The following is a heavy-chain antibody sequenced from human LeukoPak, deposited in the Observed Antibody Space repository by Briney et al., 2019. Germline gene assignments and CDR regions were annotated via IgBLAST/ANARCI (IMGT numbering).Heavy chain of an antibody. CDR3: ARGLGGDQGYFDL. CDR1: GFTFSDYY. V-gene: IGHV3-11*01. D-gene: IGHD3-10*01. CDR2: IYGIDSTI. J-gene: IGHJ2*01. Sequence: GGSLRLSCAASGFTFSDYYMSWIRQAPGKGLEWLSYIYGIDSTISYAASVKGRFTISRDNAKNSLYLQMNSLRTEDTALYYCARGLGGDQGYFDLWGRGTLATVSS.